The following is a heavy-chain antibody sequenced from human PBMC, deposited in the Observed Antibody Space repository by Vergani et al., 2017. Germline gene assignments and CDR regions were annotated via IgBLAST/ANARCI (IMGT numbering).Heavy chain of an antibody. J-gene: IGHJ5*02. D-gene: IGHD4-17*01. CDR1: GFTFSSYA. V-gene: IGHV3-23*01. CDR2: ISTSGGST. CDR3: AKSPARDYGDYVRWFDP. Sequence: DVQLLESGGGLVQPGGSLRLSCAASGFTFSSYAMSWVRQAPGKGLEWVSTISTSGGSTYYADSVKGRFTISRDNSKNTLFLQMNILRAEDTAVYYCAKSPARDYGDYVRWFDPWGQGTLVTVSS.